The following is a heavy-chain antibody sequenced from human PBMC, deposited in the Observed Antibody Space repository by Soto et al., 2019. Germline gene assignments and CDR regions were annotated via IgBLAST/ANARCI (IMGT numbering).Heavy chain of an antibody. V-gene: IGHV1-8*01. CDR1: GYTFTSYD. Sequence: QVQLVQSGAEVKKPGASVKVSCKASGYTFTSYDINWVRQATGQGLEWMGWMNPNSGNTGYAQKFQGRVTMTRNTSISTAYMELSSLRSEDTAVYYCARGRTVRYCSGGSCCQLIEFFGYWGQGTPVTVSS. CDR2: MNPNSGNT. J-gene: IGHJ4*02. D-gene: IGHD2-15*01. CDR3: ARGRTVRYCSGGSCCQLIEFFGY.